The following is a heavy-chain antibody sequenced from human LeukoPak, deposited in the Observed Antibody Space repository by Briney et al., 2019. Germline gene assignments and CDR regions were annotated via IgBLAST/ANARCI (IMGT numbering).Heavy chain of an antibody. V-gene: IGHV3-9*01. CDR1: GFTFDDYA. Sequence: GGSLRLSCAASGFTFDDYAMHWVRQAPGKGLEWVSGISWNSGSIGYADSVKGRFTISRDNAKNSLYLQMNSLRAEDTALYYCAKDDWREYYDSSGYDYWGQGTLVTVSS. D-gene: IGHD3-22*01. CDR3: AKDDWREYYDSSGYDY. J-gene: IGHJ4*02. CDR2: ISWNSGSI.